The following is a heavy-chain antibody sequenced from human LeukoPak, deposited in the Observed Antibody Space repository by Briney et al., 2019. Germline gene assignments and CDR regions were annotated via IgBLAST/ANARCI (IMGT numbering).Heavy chain of an antibody. CDR1: GYTFTSYG. CDR2: INPNSGGT. Sequence: GASVKVSCKASGYTFTSYGISWVRQAPGQGLEWMGWINPNSGGTNYAQKFQGRVTMTRDTSISTAYMELSRLRSDDTAVYYCARDTLWFGEPYPDYWGQGTLVTVSS. J-gene: IGHJ4*02. CDR3: ARDTLWFGEPYPDY. D-gene: IGHD3-10*01. V-gene: IGHV1-2*02.